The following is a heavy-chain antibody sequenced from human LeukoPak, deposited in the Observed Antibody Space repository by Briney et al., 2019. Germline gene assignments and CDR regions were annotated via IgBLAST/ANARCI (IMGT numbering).Heavy chain of an antibody. V-gene: IGHV3-30*04. Sequence: PGGSLRLSCAASGFTFSSYAMHWVRQAPGKGLEWVAVISYDGSNKYYADSVKGRFTISRDNSKNTLYLQMNSLRAEDTAVYYCAKDPGCSGGSCYIDYWGQGTLVTVSS. J-gene: IGHJ4*02. D-gene: IGHD2-15*01. CDR3: AKDPGCSGGSCYIDY. CDR2: ISYDGSNK. CDR1: GFTFSSYA.